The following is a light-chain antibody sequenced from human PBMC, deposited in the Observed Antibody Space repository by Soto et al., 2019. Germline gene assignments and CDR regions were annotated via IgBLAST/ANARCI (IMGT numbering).Light chain of an antibody. Sequence: QPVLTQPPSVSGAAGQRVTISCTGSSSNIGASSDVHWYQQLPGTAPKLLIYGNSNLPSGVPDRFSGSKSGTSASLAITGLQAEDEADYYCQSYDSSLSGWVFGGGTKLTVL. CDR2: GNS. V-gene: IGLV1-40*01. CDR1: SSNIGASSD. J-gene: IGLJ3*02. CDR3: QSYDSSLSGWV.